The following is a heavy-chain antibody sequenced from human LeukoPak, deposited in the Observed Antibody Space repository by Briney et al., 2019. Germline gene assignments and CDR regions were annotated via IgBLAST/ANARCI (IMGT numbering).Heavy chain of an antibody. D-gene: IGHD3-10*01. CDR3: ARDYERIIMVRGVPLSPQTVFDP. Sequence: ASVKVSCKASGYTFTSYAMNWVRQAPGQGLEWMGWINTNTGNPTYAQGFTGRFVFSLDTSVSTAYLQISSLKAEDTAVYYCARDYERIIMVRGVPLSPQTVFDPWGQGTLVTVSS. CDR1: GYTFTSYA. V-gene: IGHV7-4-1*02. J-gene: IGHJ5*02. CDR2: INTNTGNP.